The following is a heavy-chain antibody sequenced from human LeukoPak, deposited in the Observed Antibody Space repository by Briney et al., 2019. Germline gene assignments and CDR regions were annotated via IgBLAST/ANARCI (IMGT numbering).Heavy chain of an antibody. J-gene: IGHJ4*02. D-gene: IGHD3-10*01. CDR1: GFTSSSYA. CDR2: ISGSGGST. CDR3: ASPNPIGDLSWLDY. V-gene: IGHV3-23*01. Sequence: GGSLRLSCAASGFTSSSYAMSWVRQAPGKGLEWVSGISGSGGSTFYADSLKGRFTISRDNSKNTLYLQMNSLRVEDTAVYYCASPNPIGDLSWLDYWGQGALVTVSS.